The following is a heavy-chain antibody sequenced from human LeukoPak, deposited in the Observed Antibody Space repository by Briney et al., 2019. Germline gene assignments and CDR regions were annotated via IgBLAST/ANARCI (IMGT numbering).Heavy chain of an antibody. CDR1: GFTINTYA. CDR2: ISGSGGST. J-gene: IGHJ4*02. V-gene: IGHV3-23*01. CDR3: AKDLGYYYDSSGYSLFDY. D-gene: IGHD3-22*01. Sequence: GGFLRLSCAASGFTINTYAMSWVRQATGKGLEWVSAISGSGGSTYYADSVKGRFTISRDSSKNTLYLQMNSLRAEDMAVYYCAKDLGYYYDSSGYSLFDYWGQGTLVTVSS.